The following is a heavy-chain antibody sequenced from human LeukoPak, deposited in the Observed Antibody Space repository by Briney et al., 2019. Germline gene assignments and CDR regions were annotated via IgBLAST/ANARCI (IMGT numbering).Heavy chain of an antibody. D-gene: IGHD5-12*01. Sequence: ASVKVSCKASGYTFTSYDINWVGQATGQGLEWMGWMNPNSGNTGYEQKFQGRLTITRNTSISTAYIELSSLRSEDTAVYFCAREVPNGNSGYAIGDWGQGILVTVSS. CDR1: GYTFTSYD. CDR2: MNPNSGNT. V-gene: IGHV1-8*03. J-gene: IGHJ4*02. CDR3: AREVPNGNSGYAIGD.